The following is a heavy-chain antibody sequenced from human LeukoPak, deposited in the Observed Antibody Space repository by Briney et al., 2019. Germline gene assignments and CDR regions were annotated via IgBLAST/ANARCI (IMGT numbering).Heavy chain of an antibody. J-gene: IGHJ4*02. CDR3: ARGGFYCGGDCYVDY. CDR1: GGSISSGSYY. V-gene: IGHV4-39*07. CDR2: INHSGST. D-gene: IGHD2-21*02. Sequence: PSETLSLTCTVSGGSISSGSYYWSWIRQPPGKGLEWIGEINHSGSTNYNPSLKSRVTISVDTSKNQFSLRLSSVTAADTAVYYCARGGFYCGGDCYVDYWGQGTLVTVSS.